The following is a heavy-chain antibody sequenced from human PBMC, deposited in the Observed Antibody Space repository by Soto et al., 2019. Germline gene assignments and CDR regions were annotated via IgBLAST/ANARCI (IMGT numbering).Heavy chain of an antibody. J-gene: IGHJ4*02. CDR2: IYYSGST. Sequence: QVQLQESGPGLVKPSETLSLTCTVSGGYISSYYWSWIRQPPGKGLEWIGYIYYSGSTNYNPSLKSRLTISVDTSKNQFSLKLSSVTAADTAVYYCARSDHYYYDSSGYWDYWGQGTLVTVSS. D-gene: IGHD3-22*01. CDR3: ARSDHYYYDSSGYWDY. V-gene: IGHV4-59*08. CDR1: GGYISSYY.